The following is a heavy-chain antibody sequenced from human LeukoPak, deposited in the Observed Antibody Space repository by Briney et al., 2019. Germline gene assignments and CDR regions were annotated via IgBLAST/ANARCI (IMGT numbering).Heavy chain of an antibody. CDR1: GYTFTSYG. J-gene: IGHJ4*02. CDR2: ISAYNGNT. D-gene: IGHD6-13*01. V-gene: IGHV1-18*01. CDR3: ARDYGYSSSWNKIDY. Sequence: ASVKVSCKASGYTFTSYGISWVRQAPGQGLEWMGWISAYNGNTNYAQKLQGRVTMTTDTSTSTAYMELRSLRSDDTAVYYCARDYGYSSSWNKIDYWGQGTLVTVSS.